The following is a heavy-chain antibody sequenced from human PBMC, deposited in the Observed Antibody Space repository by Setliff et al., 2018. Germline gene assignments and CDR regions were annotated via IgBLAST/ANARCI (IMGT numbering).Heavy chain of an antibody. CDR2: IDQASNT. J-gene: IGHJ6*03. Sequence: PGESLKISCATSGFTFRDYSLTWVRQAPGKGLEWVSGIDQASNTYYADSVKGRFTISRDNSRNTLYLQMNSLRAEDTAVYFCARLALTGYDTSGYYYALDYYYYMDVWGKGTTVTVSS. D-gene: IGHD3-22*01. CDR1: GFTFRDYS. CDR3: ARLALTGYDTSGYYYALDYYYYMDV. V-gene: IGHV3-53*01.